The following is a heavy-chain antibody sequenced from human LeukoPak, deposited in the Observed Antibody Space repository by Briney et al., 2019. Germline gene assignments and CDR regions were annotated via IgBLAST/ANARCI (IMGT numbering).Heavy chain of an antibody. J-gene: IGHJ6*02. CDR3: ARQGDTAMVSHYYYGMDV. V-gene: IGHV1-18*01. D-gene: IGHD5-18*01. CDR2: ISAYNGNT. CDR1: GYTFTSYG. Sequence: GASVKVSCKASGYTFTSYGISWVRQAPGQGLEWMGWISAYNGNTNYAQKFQGRVTITADESTSTAYMELSSLRSEDTAVYYCARQGDTAMVSHYYYGMDVWGQGTTVTVSS.